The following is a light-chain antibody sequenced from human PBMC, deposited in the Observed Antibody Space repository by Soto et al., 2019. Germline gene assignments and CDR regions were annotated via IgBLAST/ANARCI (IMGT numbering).Light chain of an antibody. J-gene: IGKJ3*01. Sequence: EIVLMQSPGTLSLSPGEGATLSCRASQSVNNNYLAWYQQRPGQAPTVIIFDTSRRATGVPDRFSGSGSGTDFTLRISRVEPDDFAVYYCQQYGSSQFTFGPGTKVNIK. CDR1: QSVNNNY. CDR2: DTS. V-gene: IGKV3-20*01. CDR3: QQYGSSQFT.